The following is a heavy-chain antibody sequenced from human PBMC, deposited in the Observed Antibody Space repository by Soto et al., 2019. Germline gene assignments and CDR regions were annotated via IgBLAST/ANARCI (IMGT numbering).Heavy chain of an antibody. CDR3: ARVGSWYFFDY. J-gene: IGHJ4*02. Sequence: GASVKVSCKASGYTFTCYYMHWARQAPGQGLEWMGIINPSGGSTSYAQKFQGRVTMTRDTSTSTVYMELSSLRSEDTAVYYCARVGSWYFFDYWGQGTLVTVSS. CDR2: INPSGGST. D-gene: IGHD6-13*01. CDR1: GYTFTCYY. V-gene: IGHV1-46*01.